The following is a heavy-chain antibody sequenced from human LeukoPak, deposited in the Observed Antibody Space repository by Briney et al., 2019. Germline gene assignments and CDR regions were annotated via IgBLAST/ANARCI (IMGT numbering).Heavy chain of an antibody. V-gene: IGHV4-39*07. CDR3: ARFGDLSY. J-gene: IGHJ4*02. D-gene: IGHD2/OR15-2a*01. CDR2: IYYSGST. Sequence: SETLSLTCTVSGGSISSSSYYWGWIRQPPGKGLEWIGSIYYSGSTYYNPSLKSRVTISVDTSKNQFSLKLSSVTAADTAVYYCARFGDLSYWGQGTLVTVSS. CDR1: GGSISSSSYY.